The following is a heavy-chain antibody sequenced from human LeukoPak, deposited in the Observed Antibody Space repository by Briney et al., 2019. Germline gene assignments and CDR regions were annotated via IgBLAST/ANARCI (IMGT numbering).Heavy chain of an antibody. D-gene: IGHD6-13*01. Sequence: SETLSLTCAVYGGSFSGYYWSWIRQPPGKGLEWIGEINHSGSTNYNPSLKSRVTISVDTSKNQFSLKLSSVTAADTAVYYCVRGNAYSSSWYKYFQHWGQGTLVTVSS. CDR2: INHSGST. J-gene: IGHJ1*01. CDR3: VRGNAYSSSWYKYFQH. CDR1: GGSFSGYY. V-gene: IGHV4-34*01.